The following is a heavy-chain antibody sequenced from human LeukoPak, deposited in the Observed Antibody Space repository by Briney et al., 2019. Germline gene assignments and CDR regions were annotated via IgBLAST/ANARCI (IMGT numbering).Heavy chain of an antibody. V-gene: IGHV1-69*13. Sequence: SVKVSCKASGGTFSSYAISWVRQAPGQGLEWMGGIIPIFGTANYAQKFQGRVTITADESTSTAHMELSSLRSEDTAVYYCARPRYCSSTSCYYYFDYWGQGTLVTVSS. CDR1: GGTFSSYA. D-gene: IGHD2-2*01. CDR2: IIPIFGTA. J-gene: IGHJ4*02. CDR3: ARPRYCSSTSCYYYFDY.